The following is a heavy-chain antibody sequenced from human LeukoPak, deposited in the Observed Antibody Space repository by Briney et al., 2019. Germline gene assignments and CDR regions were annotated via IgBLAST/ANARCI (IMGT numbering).Heavy chain of an antibody. CDR1: GFTFSPFW. V-gene: IGHV3-74*01. CDR2: IGLDGRNT. J-gene: IGHJ5*02. D-gene: IGHD3-22*01. CDR3: ARDSYYYDSSGYLNWFDP. Sequence: GGSLRLSCVTSGFTFSPFWIHWVRQGLGTGLEWVSRIGLDGRNTNYADSVKGRFTISRDNSKNTLYLQMNSLRAEDTAVYYCARDSYYYDSSGYLNWFDPWGQGTLVTVSS.